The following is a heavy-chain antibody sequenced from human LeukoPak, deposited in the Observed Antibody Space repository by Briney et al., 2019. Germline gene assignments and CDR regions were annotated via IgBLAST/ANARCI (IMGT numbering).Heavy chain of an antibody. D-gene: IGHD3-9*01. J-gene: IGHJ4*02. V-gene: IGHV4-59*01. Sequence: PSETLSLTCAVSGGSTRSYYWSWIRQPRGKGLEWIGYIADSGSTKYNPSLETRVSISVDTSKNQFSLKLTSVTAADTAVYYCARGGSNYDLLTGSYYFDFWGQGTLVTVSS. CDR3: ARGGSNYDLLTGSYYFDF. CDR1: GGSTRSYY. CDR2: IADSGST.